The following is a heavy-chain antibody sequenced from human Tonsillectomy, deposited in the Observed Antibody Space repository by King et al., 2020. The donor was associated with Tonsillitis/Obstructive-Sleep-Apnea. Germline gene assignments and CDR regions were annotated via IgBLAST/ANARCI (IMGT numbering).Heavy chain of an antibody. CDR1: GFTFGDYA. CDR3: EVGGCSSTSCYNFDY. CDR2: IRSNAYGGTI. D-gene: IGHD2-2*01. Sequence: VQLVESGGGLVQPGRSLRLSCTASGFTFGDYAMSWVRQAPGKGLEWVGFIRSNAYGGTIEYAASVKGRFTISRDDSKSIAYLQMNSLKTEDKAVYYCEVGGCSSTSCYNFDYWGQGTLVTVSS. V-gene: IGHV3-49*04. J-gene: IGHJ4*02.